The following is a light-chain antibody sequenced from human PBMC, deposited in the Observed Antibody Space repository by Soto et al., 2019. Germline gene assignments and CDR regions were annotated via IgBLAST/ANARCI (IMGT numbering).Light chain of an antibody. J-gene: IGLJ2*01. CDR2: EGS. Sequence: QSVLTQPASVSGSPGQSITISCSGTSNDVGGYDLVSWYQQHPGKAPRLIIYEGSKRPSGVSNRFSGSKSGNTASLTISGLQAEDEADYYCCSYAGSSTVVFGGGTKLTVL. V-gene: IGLV2-23*01. CDR1: SNDVGGYDL. CDR3: CSYAGSSTVV.